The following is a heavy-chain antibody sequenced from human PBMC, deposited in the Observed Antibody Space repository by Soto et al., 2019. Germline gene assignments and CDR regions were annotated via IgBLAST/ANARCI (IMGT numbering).Heavy chain of an antibody. J-gene: IGHJ4*02. Sequence: ASVKVSCKTSGYTFTDYHIHWVRQAPGQGLEWMGITNPSGVSTTYAQKFQGRVTMTRDTSTSTVYMEMSSLRSEDTAVYYCARDPWNYWGQGTLVTVSS. CDR3: ARDPWNY. V-gene: IGHV1-46*01. CDR2: TNPSGVST. CDR1: GYTFTDYH. D-gene: IGHD5-12*01.